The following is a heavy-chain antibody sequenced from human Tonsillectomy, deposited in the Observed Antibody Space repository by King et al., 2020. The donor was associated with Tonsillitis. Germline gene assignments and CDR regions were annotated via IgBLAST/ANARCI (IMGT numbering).Heavy chain of an antibody. J-gene: IGHJ3*02. CDR1: GGSISSYY. D-gene: IGHD3-22*01. CDR2: IYYSGST. V-gene: IGHV4-59*08. CDR3: ARRDTYYYDSSGYQVGSFDI. Sequence: QLQESGPGLVKPSETLSLTCTVSGGSISSYYWSWIRQPPGKGLEWIGYIYYSGSTNYNPSLKSRVTISVDTSKNQFSLKLSSVTAEDTAVYYCARRDTYYYDSSGYQVGSFDIWGQGAMVTVSS.